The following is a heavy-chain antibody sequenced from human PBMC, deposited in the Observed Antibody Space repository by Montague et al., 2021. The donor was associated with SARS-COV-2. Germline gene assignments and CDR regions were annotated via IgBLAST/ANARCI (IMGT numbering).Heavy chain of an antibody. D-gene: IGHD5-18*01. CDR1: GGSIITSNYY. Sequence: SETLSLTCTVSGGSIITSNYYWGWLRQPPGKGLEWIGSGDYSGSTSYNPSLTSRVTIYVDTSKNQFSLKLTSVTAADTAVYYCARHVGLDTGAMDWFDPWGQGTLVTVSS. V-gene: IGHV4-39*01. J-gene: IGHJ5*02. CDR2: GDYSGST. CDR3: ARHVGLDTGAMDWFDP.